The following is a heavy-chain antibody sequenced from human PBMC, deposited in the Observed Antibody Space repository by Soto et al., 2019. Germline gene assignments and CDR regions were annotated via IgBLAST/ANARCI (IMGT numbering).Heavy chain of an antibody. CDR3: ARTDRDFYGLDV. Sequence: EVPLVDSGGGLLQPGGSLRLSCEASGFTFRNYDMHWVRQGTGKGLEWVSGISAAGDPDYADSVERRFTISRENAQNSFFLQMNSLRVGDTAVYYCARTDRDFYGLDVWGQGTTVIVSS. CDR1: GFTFRNYD. V-gene: IGHV3-13*05. CDR2: ISAAGDP. J-gene: IGHJ6*02.